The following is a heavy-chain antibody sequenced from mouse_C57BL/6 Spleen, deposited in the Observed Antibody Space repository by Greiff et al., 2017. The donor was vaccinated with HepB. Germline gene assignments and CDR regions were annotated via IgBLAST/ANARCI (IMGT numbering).Heavy chain of an antibody. D-gene: IGHD1-1*01. Sequence: DVMLVESGGDLVKPGGSLKLSCAASGFTFSSYGMSWVRQTPDKRLEWVATISSGGSYTYYPDSVKGRFTISRDNAKNTLYLQMSSLKSEDTAMYYCARQVLLRGYFDVWGTGTTVTVSS. CDR2: ISSGGSYT. J-gene: IGHJ1*03. CDR3: ARQVLLRGYFDV. CDR1: GFTFSSYG. V-gene: IGHV5-6*02.